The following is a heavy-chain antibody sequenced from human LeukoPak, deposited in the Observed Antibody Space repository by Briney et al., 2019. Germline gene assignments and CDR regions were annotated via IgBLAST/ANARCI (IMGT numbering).Heavy chain of an antibody. V-gene: IGHV4-38-2*02. D-gene: IGHD2-15*01. CDR2: IYHSGST. CDR1: GYSISSGYY. CDR3: ARGGVVVVAATWFDP. J-gene: IGHJ5*02. Sequence: SETLSLTCTVSGYSISSGYYWGWIRQPPGKGLEWIGSIYHSGSTYYNPSLKSRVTISVDTSKNQFSLKLSSVTAADTAVYYCARGGVVVVAATWFDPWGQGTLVTVSS.